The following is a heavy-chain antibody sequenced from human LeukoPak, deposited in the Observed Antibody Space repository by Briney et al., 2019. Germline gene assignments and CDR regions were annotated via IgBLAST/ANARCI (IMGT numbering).Heavy chain of an antibody. V-gene: IGHV1-69*02. Sequence: SVKVSCKASGYTFTSYYMHWVRQAPGQGLEWMGRIIPILGIANYAQKFQGRVTITADKSTSTAYMELSSLRSEDTAVYYCARSGVRVGDVAFDIWGQGTMVTVSS. D-gene: IGHD1-26*01. J-gene: IGHJ3*02. CDR1: GYTFTSYY. CDR2: IIPILGIA. CDR3: ARSGVRVGDVAFDI.